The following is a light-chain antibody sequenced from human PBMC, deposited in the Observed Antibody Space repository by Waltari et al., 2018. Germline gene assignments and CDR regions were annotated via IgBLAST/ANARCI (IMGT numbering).Light chain of an antibody. V-gene: IGKV1-5*03. CDR2: QAS. CDR1: QSISTW. CDR3: QQYSSYWT. Sequence: DIQMTQSPSTLSASVGDRITITCRASQSISTWLAWYRQEPGKAPKLLTYQASTLQNGVPSRFSGSGSGTEFTLTISSLQPDDFVTYYCQQYSSYWTFGQGTKVEIK. J-gene: IGKJ1*01.